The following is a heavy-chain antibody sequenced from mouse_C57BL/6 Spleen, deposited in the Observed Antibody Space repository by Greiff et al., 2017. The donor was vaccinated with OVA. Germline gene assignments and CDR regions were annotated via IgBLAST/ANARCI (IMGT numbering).Heavy chain of an antibody. CDR2: ISDGGSYT. CDR3: ARETPYWYFDV. V-gene: IGHV5-4*01. J-gene: IGHJ1*03. Sequence: EVNVVESGGGLVKPGGSLKLSCAASGFTFSSYAMSWVRQTPEKRLEWVATISDGGSYTYYPDNVKGRFTISRDNAKNNLYLQMSHLKSEDTAMYYCARETPYWYFDVWGTGTTVTVSS. CDR1: GFTFSSYA.